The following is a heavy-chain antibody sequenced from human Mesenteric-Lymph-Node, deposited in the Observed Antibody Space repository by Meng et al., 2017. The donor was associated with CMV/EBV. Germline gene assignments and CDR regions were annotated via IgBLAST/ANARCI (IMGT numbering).Heavy chain of an antibody. CDR1: GFTFSSYS. J-gene: IGHJ4*02. CDR2: ISSSSSTI. V-gene: IGHV3-48*04. D-gene: IGHD3-9*01. CDR3: ARDSPRYYDILTGYPY. Sequence: ETLSLTCAASGFTFSSYSMNWVRQAPGKGLEWVSYISSSSSTIYYADSVKGRFTISRDNAKNSLYLQMNSLRAEDTAVYYCARDSPRYYDILTGYPYWGQGTLVTVSS.